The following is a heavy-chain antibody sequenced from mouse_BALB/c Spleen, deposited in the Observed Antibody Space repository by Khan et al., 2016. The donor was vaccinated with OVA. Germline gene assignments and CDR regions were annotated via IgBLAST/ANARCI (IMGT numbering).Heavy chain of an antibody. D-gene: IGHD1-3*01. CDR2: IWAVGST. CDR1: GFSLTSYG. J-gene: IGHJ2*01. Sequence: VQLKQSGPGLVAPSQCLSITCTVSGFSLTSYGVHWVRQPPGKGLEWLGVIWAVGSTNYYSALMSRLTISTDNSQSPVFLKMNRLQTDYTAFYYCARLEDIWGQGTTLTVSS. V-gene: IGHV2-9*02. CDR3: ARLEDI.